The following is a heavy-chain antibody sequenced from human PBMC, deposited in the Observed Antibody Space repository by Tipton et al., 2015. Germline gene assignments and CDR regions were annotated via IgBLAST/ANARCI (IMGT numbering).Heavy chain of an antibody. CDR3: VRGYRRYFDS. V-gene: IGHV3-53*01. Sequence: SLRLSCAASGFTVSSNYMSWVRQAPGKGLEWVSVIYSGGSTYYADSVKGRFTISRDNSKNTLYLQMNSLRAEDTALYFCVRGYRRYFDSWGQGTLVTVSS. D-gene: IGHD5-12*01. CDR2: IYSGGST. J-gene: IGHJ4*02. CDR1: GFTVSSNY.